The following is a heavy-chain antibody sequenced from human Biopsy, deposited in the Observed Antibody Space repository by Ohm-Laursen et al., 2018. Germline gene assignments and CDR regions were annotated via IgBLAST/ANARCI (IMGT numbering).Heavy chain of an antibody. CDR1: GFNFSAYG. CDR3: VTDRLDDITKVRGIMTD. V-gene: IGHV3-33*01. J-gene: IGHJ4*02. Sequence: SLRLSCAASGFNFSAYGMHWVRQAPDKGLEWVALTWDDGSHQYYADSVKGRFTISRDNSKNSLYLHINTLRVEVTAVYYCVTDRLDDITKVRGIMTDWGQGTLVIVSS. CDR2: TWDDGSHQ. D-gene: IGHD3-10*01.